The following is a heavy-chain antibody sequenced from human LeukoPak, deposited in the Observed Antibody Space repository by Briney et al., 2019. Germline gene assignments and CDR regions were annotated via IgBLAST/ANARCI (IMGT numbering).Heavy chain of an antibody. CDR1: GFTFNNYG. CDR2: ISDDGRNK. CDR3: AKDRETTASGTFDF. V-gene: IGHV3-30*18. Sequence: PVGSLCLSRAASGFTFNNYGMHYVRQAPGKGLEWVAVISDDGRNKNYAGSVKGRFTISRDSSNNTLYLQMNSLRAEDTGVYFCAKDRETTASGTFDFRGQ. D-gene: IGHD6-13*01. J-gene: IGHJ4*02.